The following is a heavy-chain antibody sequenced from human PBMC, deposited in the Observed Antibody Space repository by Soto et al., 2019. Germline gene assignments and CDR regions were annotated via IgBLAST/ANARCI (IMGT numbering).Heavy chain of an antibody. J-gene: IGHJ6*02. CDR1: GGSINNYY. Sequence: SETLSLTCTVSGGSINNYYWSWIRQPPGKALEWIGYIFYSGNTNYNPSLKSRVTISVDTSKNQFSLKLSSVTAADTAVYYCARLVPATAIRFYYYYYGMDVWGQGTTVTVSS. V-gene: IGHV4-59*08. CDR3: ARLVPATAIRFYYYYYGMDV. CDR2: IFYSGNT. D-gene: IGHD2-2*01.